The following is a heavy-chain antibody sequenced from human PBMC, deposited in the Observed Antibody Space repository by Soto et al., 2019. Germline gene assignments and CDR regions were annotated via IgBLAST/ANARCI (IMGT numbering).Heavy chain of an antibody. CDR2: IVVGSGNT. J-gene: IGHJ5*02. V-gene: IGHV1-58*02. CDR1: GFTFTSSA. CDR3: AADWDLHCSGGSCYSSWFDP. Sequence: SVKVSCKASGFTFTSSAMQWVRQARGQRLEWIGWIVVGSGNTNYAQKFQERVTITRDMSTSTAYMELSSLRSEDTAVYYCAADWDLHCSGGSCYSSWFDPWGQGTLVTVSS. D-gene: IGHD2-15*01.